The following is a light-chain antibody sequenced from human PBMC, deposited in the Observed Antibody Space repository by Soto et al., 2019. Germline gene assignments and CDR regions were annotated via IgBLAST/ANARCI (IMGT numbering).Light chain of an antibody. Sequence: QSVLTQPPSVSGSPGQSVTISCTGTSSDVGGYNYVSWYQQHPGKAPKLMIYEVSNRPSGVSNRFSGSKSGNTASLTISGLQAEDEAGYYCSSYTSSSTVAFGTGTKVTVL. CDR2: EVS. V-gene: IGLV2-14*01. CDR1: SSDVGGYNY. J-gene: IGLJ1*01. CDR3: SSYTSSSTVA.